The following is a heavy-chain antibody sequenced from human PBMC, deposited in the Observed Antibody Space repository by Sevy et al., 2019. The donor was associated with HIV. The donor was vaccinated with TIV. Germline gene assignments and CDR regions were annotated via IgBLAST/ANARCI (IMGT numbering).Heavy chain of an antibody. V-gene: IGHV4-31*03. D-gene: IGHD2-21*01. CDR2: ICCGGST. CDR3: SKGGGALDGGMDV. Sequence: SETLSLTCTVSSGSVSSTGFYWTWIRQHPGKGLEWIGYICCGGSTYYNPSLKSRSTISVDTSKNQFSLRLTSVTAADTAVYYCSKGGGALDGGMDVWGQGTTVTVSS. CDR1: SGSVSSTGFY. J-gene: IGHJ6*02.